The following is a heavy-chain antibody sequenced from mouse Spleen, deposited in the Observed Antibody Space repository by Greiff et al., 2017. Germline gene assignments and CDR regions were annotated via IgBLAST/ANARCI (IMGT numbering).Heavy chain of an antibody. V-gene: IGHV10-1*01. CDR1: GFSFNTYA. J-gene: IGHJ2*01. CDR2: IRSKSNNYAT. CDR3: VRQGGYYYGSSYFDY. Sequence: GGGLVQPKGSLKLSCAASGFSFNTYAMNWVRQAPGKGLEWVARIRSKSNNYATYYADSVKDRFTISRDDSESMLYLQMNNLKTEDTAMYYCVRQGGYYYGSSYFDYWGQGTTLTVSS. D-gene: IGHD1-1*01.